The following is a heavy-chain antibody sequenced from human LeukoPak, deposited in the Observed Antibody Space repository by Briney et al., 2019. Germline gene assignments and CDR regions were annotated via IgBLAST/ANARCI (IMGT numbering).Heavy chain of an antibody. V-gene: IGHV3-64*01. CDR1: GFTFSSYA. J-gene: IGHJ4*02. Sequence: GGSLPLSCAASGFTFSSYAMHWVRQAPGKGLEYVSAISSNGGSTYYATSVNGRFTISRDTSKNTPYIKMGSVRDEDMAVYYCARAYSSGWYYFDYWGQGTLVTVSS. CDR2: ISSNGGST. CDR3: ARAYSSGWYYFDY. D-gene: IGHD6-19*01.